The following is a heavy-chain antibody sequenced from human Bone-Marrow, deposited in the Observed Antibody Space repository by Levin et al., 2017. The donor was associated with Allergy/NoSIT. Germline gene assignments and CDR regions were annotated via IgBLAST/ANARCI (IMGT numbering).Heavy chain of an antibody. D-gene: IGHD2/OR15-2a*01. V-gene: IGHV3-21*01. CDR3: VRGIIGDVRVAHKEAFDV. CDR1: GFTFSDYR. Sequence: ASVKVSCIVSGFTFSDYRIYWVRQAPGKGLEWISSISSDSSDLYYADSVKGRFTISRDNAKNSLNLQVSSLRAEDTAVYHCVRGIIGDVRVAHKEAFDVWGQGTMVTVSS. J-gene: IGHJ3*01. CDR2: ISSDSSDL.